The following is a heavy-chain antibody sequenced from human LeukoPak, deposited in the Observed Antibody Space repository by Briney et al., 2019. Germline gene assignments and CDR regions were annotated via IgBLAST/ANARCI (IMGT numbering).Heavy chain of an antibody. CDR2: IYYSGIT. Sequence: SETLSLTCTVSGGSFSSSTYYWGWIRHPPGSGLEWIGRIYYSGITYYNPSLKSRVTMSVDTSNNQFSLKLSSVTAADTAVYYCARLAGGAAPGAGGIDYWGQGALVTVSS. CDR3: ARLAGGAAPGAGGIDY. CDR1: GGSFSSSTYY. D-gene: IGHD6-13*01. J-gene: IGHJ4*02. V-gene: IGHV4-39*01.